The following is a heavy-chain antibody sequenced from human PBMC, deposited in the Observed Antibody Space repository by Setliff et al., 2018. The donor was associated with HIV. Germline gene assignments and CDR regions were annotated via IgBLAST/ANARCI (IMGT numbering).Heavy chain of an antibody. CDR3: ARGSFIGDYYYFDY. Sequence: SETLSLTCTVSGGSISTYFWTWIRQPPGKGLEWIGHIYTSGSTNYNPSLKSRVTISVDTSKNQFSLKLSSVTAADTAVYYCARGSFIGDYYYFDYWGQRTLVTVSS. J-gene: IGHJ4*02. CDR1: GGSISTYF. CDR2: IYTSGST. V-gene: IGHV4-4*08. D-gene: IGHD3-10*01.